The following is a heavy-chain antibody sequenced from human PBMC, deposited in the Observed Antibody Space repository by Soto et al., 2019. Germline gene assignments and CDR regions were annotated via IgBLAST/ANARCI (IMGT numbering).Heavy chain of an antibody. CDR1: GGTFSSYA. D-gene: IGHD3-16*02. Sequence: QVQLVQSGAEVKKPGSSVKVSCKASGGTFSSYAISWVRQAPEQGLEWMGGIIPIFGTANYAQKFQGRVTITADESTSTAYMELSSLRSEDTAVYYCARAGELRLGELSLDYWGQGTLVTVSS. CDR2: IIPIFGTA. J-gene: IGHJ4*02. CDR3: ARAGELRLGELSLDY. V-gene: IGHV1-69*01.